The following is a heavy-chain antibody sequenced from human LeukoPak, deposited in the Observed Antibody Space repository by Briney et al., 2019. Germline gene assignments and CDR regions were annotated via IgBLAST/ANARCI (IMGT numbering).Heavy chain of an antibody. CDR2: ISGGGGTT. Sequence: GGSLRLSCAASGFTFSSYAMSWVRQAPGKGLEWVSAISGGGGTTYYADSVKGRFTISRDNSKNTLYLQMNSLRAEDTAVYYCAEVANYYGSGSPDYFDYWGQGTLVTVSS. CDR3: AEVANYYGSGSPDYFDY. V-gene: IGHV3-23*01. D-gene: IGHD3-10*01. J-gene: IGHJ4*02. CDR1: GFTFSSYA.